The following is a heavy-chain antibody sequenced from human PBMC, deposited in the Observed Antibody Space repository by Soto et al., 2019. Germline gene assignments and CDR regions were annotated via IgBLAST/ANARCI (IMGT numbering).Heavy chain of an antibody. D-gene: IGHD6-6*01. J-gene: IGHJ6*02. CDR1: GDSVSSNSAA. V-gene: IGHV6-1*01. Sequence: PSQTLSLTCAISGDSVSSNSAAWNWIRQSPSRGLEWLGRTYYRSKWYNDYAVSVKSRITINPDTSKNQFSLQLNSVTPEDTAVYYCARVYRSPFDSYYYYGMDVWGQGTTVTVSS. CDR3: ARVYRSPFDSYYYYGMDV. CDR2: TYYRSKWYN.